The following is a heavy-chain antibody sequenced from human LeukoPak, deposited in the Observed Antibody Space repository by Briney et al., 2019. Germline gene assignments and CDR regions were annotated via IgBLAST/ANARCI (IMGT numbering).Heavy chain of an antibody. CDR2: ISGSGGNT. CDR3: AAYCTSTTCLIDH. J-gene: IGHJ5*02. CDR1: GFTFSSYG. D-gene: IGHD2-2*01. V-gene: IGHV3-23*01. Sequence: GGSLRLSCAASGFTFSSYGMHWVRQAPGKGLEWVSGISGSGGNTYYADSVKGRFTISRDNSKNTLHLQMNSLRAEDTAVYHCAAYCTSTTCLIDHWGQGTLVTVSS.